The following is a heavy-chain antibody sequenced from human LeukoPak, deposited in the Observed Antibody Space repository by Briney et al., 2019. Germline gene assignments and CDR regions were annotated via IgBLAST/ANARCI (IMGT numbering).Heavy chain of an antibody. CDR2: SDPEDGET. CDR3: ATSYSGYDWGGY. CDR1: GYTHSELS. J-gene: IGHJ4*02. Sequence: ASEKGYCSVSGYTHSELSVKWVRAASGKGHEWMGGSDPEDGETIYAQKFQGRVTMTEDTSTDTAYMELSSLRSEDTAVYYCATSYSGYDWGGYWSQGTLVTVSS. D-gene: IGHD5-12*01. V-gene: IGHV1-24*01.